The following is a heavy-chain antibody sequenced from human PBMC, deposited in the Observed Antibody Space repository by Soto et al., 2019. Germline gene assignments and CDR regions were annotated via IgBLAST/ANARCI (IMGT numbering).Heavy chain of an antibody. CDR1: GGSISSSSYY. V-gene: IGHV4-39*01. CDR3: ARRMAAAGTWGAFYYGMDV. D-gene: IGHD6-13*01. CDR2: IYYSGST. J-gene: IGHJ6*02. Sequence: QLPLQASGPGLVKPSETLSLTCTVSGGSISSSSYYWGWIRQPPGNGPEWTGSIYYSGSTYYNPSHMSRGTIAGATSKNQCYLKQSAVTAADTAVYYCARRMAAAGTWGAFYYGMDVWGQGTTVTGPS.